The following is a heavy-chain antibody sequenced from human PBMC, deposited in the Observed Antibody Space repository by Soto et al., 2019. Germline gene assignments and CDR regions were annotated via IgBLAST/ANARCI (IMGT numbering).Heavy chain of an antibody. D-gene: IGHD3-3*01. J-gene: IGHJ6*02. Sequence: LRLSCAASGFTFSSYAMGWVRQAPGKGLEWVSAISGSGGSTYYADSVKGRFTISRDNSKNTLYLQMNSLRAEDTAVYYCAKDGVGQNYDFWSGYYEPPPYYYYYGMDVWGQGTTVTVSS. CDR1: GFTFSSYA. V-gene: IGHV3-23*01. CDR2: ISGSGGST. CDR3: AKDGVGQNYDFWSGYYEPPPYYYYYGMDV.